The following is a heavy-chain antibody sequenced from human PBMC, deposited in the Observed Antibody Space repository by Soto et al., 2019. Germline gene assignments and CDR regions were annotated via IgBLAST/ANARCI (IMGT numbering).Heavy chain of an antibody. V-gene: IGHV1-69*12. CDR3: ASSGMEHYDYVMDG. J-gene: IGHJ6*02. CDR1: GGTFSSYA. CDR2: IIPIFGTA. D-gene: IGHD3-10*01. Sequence: QVQLVQSGAEVKKPGSSVKVSCKSSGGTFSSYAISWVRQAPGQGLEWMGGIIPIFGTADYAQKFQGRVTITAGESRSTAYMELSSLRSEDTGVYYGASSGMEHYDYVMDGWGEGITVSV.